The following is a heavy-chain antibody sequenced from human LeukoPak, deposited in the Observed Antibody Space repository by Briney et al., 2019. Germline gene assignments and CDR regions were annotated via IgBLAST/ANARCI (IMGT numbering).Heavy chain of an antibody. D-gene: IGHD1-26*01. CDR2: ISAYNGNT. V-gene: IGHV1-18*01. CDR1: GYPFSSYG. J-gene: IGHJ4*02. CDR3: ASGAYYPFDF. Sequence: GASVTVSCKCSGYPFSSYGITWVRQAPGQGLEWVGWISAYNGNTQYGQNVQGRVTMTTETSTSTAYMELRNLRSDDTAVYFCASGAYYPFDFWGQGTLVTVSS.